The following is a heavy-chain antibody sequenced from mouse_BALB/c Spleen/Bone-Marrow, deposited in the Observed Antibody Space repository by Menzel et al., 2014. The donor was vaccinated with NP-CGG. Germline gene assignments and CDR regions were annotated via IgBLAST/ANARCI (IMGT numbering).Heavy chain of an antibody. J-gene: IGHJ2*01. D-gene: IGHD2-4*01. CDR2: ISDGGSYT. V-gene: IGHV5-4*02. CDR3: ARHGITRLLDY. Sequence: EVQRVESGGGLVKPGGSLKLSCAASGFTFSDYYMYWVRQTPEKRLEWVATISDGGSYTYYPDSVKGRFTISRDNAKNNLYLQMSSLRSEDTAMYYCARHGITRLLDYWGQGTTLTVSS. CDR1: GFTFSDYY.